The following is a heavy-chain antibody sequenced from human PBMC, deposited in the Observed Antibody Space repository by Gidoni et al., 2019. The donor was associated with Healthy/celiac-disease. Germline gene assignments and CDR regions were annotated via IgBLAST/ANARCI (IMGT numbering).Heavy chain of an antibody. CDR3: ARDSGGVEYSVGYFDY. D-gene: IGHD2-15*01. CDR2: ISSSGSTI. CDR1: GLTFRYYY. J-gene: IGHJ4*02. V-gene: IGHV3-11*01. Sequence: QVQLVESGGGLVKPGGSLRLSWAASGLTFRYYYLSWIRQAPGKGLEWVSYISSSGSTIYYADSVKGRFTISRDNAKNSLYLQMNSLRAEDTAVYYCARDSGGVEYSVGYFDYWGQGTLVTVSS.